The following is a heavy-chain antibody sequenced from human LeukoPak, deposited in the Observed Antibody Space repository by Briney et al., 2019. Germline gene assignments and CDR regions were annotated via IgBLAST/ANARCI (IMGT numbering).Heavy chain of an antibody. D-gene: IGHD3-3*01. CDR1: GGTFSSYA. J-gene: IGHJ6*03. Sequence: SVKVSCKASGGTFSSYAISWVRQAPGQGLEWMGGIIPIFGTANYAQKFQGRVTFTRNSSISTAYMDLSSLRSEDTAVYYCARGVRFSDFYYYMDVWGQGTTVTVSS. CDR2: IIPIFGTA. V-gene: IGHV1-69*05. CDR3: ARGVRFSDFYYYMDV.